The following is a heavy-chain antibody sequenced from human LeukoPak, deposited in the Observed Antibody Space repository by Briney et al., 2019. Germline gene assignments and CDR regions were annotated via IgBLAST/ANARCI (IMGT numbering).Heavy chain of an antibody. D-gene: IGHD3-22*01. Sequence: ASVKVSCKASGYTFSGYYIHWVRQAPGQGLEWMGWISAYNGNTNYAQKLQGRVTMTTDTSTSTAYMELRSLRSDDTAVYYCARDLPYYYDSSGYGGFDYWGQGTLVTVSS. J-gene: IGHJ4*02. CDR2: ISAYNGNT. V-gene: IGHV1-18*04. CDR3: ARDLPYYYDSSGYGGFDY. CDR1: GYTFSGYY.